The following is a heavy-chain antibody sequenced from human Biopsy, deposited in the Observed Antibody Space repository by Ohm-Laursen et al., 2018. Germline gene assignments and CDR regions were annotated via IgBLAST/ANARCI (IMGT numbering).Heavy chain of an antibody. D-gene: IGHD3-9*01. CDR2: NIPILGTG. CDR1: ECTFSNYG. CDR3: ATKLTGYFHH. V-gene: IGHV1-69*06. Sequence: SSVKVSCKGPECTFSNYGVNWVRQAPGQGLEWLGGNIPILGTGNYAQKFQDRVTVAADTSMSTATMELRSLRSDDTAVYYCATKLTGYFHHWGQGTLVIVSS. J-gene: IGHJ1*01.